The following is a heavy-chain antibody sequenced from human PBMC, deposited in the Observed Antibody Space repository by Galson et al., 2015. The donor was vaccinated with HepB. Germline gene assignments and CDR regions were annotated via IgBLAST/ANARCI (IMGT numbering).Heavy chain of an antibody. CDR2: INWNGGST. Sequence: SLRLSCAASGFTFDDYGMSWARQAPGKGLEWASGINWNGGSTGYADSVKGRFTISRDNAKNSLYLQMNSLRAEDTALYYCARVVEGREAMGPCDYWGQGTLVTVSS. CDR3: ARVVEGREAMGPCDY. V-gene: IGHV3-20*04. CDR1: GFTFDDYG. D-gene: IGHD5-18*01. J-gene: IGHJ4*02.